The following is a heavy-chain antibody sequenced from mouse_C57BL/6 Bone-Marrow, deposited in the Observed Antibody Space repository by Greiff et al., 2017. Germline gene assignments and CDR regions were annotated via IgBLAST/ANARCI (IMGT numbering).Heavy chain of an antibody. D-gene: IGHD2-4*01. CDR2: IYPRSGNT. Sequence: QVQLKESGAELARPGASVKLSCKASGYTFTSYGISWVKQRTGQGLEWIGEIYPRSGNTYYNEKFKGKATLTADKSSSTAYMELRRLTSEDSAVYFCARERGRLYDYDVEWFAYWGQGTLVTVSA. V-gene: IGHV1-81*01. J-gene: IGHJ3*01. CDR1: GYTFTSYG. CDR3: ARERGRLYDYDVEWFAY.